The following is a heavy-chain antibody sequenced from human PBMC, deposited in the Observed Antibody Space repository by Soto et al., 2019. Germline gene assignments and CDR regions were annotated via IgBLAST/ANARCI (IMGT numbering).Heavy chain of an antibody. Sequence: ASVKVSCKASGGTFSSYAISWVRQAPGKGLEWMGGIDPEDGETIYAQKFQDRVTMTEDTSTDTAYMELSSLRSDDTAVYYCARDWEYGDYVKLDAFDIWGQGTMVTVSS. CDR1: GGTFSSYA. CDR2: IDPEDGET. J-gene: IGHJ3*02. CDR3: ARDWEYGDYVKLDAFDI. D-gene: IGHD4-17*01. V-gene: IGHV1-24*01.